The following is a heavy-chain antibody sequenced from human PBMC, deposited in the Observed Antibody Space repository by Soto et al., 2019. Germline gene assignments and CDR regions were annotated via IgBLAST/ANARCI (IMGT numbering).Heavy chain of an antibody. D-gene: IGHD6-19*01. CDR2: INAGGATI. CDR3: ARERYTSGFIGFVY. CDR1: GFTFSSFW. V-gene: IGHV3-74*01. J-gene: IGHJ4*02. Sequence: GGSLRLSCAASGFTFSSFWMHWVRQVPGKGLVWVAHINAGGATITYADSVRGRFTISRDNAKNTMYLQMNSLRAEDTAVYYCARERYTSGFIGFVYWGQGTLVTVSS.